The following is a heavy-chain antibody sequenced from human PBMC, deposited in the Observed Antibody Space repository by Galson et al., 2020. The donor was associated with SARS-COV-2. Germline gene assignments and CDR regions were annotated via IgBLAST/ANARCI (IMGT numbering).Heavy chain of an antibody. Sequence: SETLSLTCAVYGGSFSGYYWSWIRQPPGKGLEWIGEINHSGSTNYNPSLKSRVTISVDTSKNQFSLKLSSVTAADTAVSYCAAFLVYYYDSCGYYFWGQGTLVTVSS. CDR3: AAFLVYYYDSCGYYF. CDR1: GGSFSGYY. CDR2: INHSGST. J-gene: IGHJ4*02. D-gene: IGHD3-22*01. V-gene: IGHV4-34*01.